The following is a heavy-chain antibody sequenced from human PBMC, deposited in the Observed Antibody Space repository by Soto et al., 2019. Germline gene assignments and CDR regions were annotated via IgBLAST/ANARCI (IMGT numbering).Heavy chain of an antibody. J-gene: IGHJ4*01. CDR3: ARVRVLRYFDWLWDY. CDR1: GGSFSGYY. V-gene: IGHV4-34*01. CDR2: INHSGST. D-gene: IGHD3-9*01. Sequence: SETLSLTCAVYGGSFSGYYWSWIRQPPGKGLEWIGEINHSGSTNYNPSLKSRVTISVDTSKNQFSLKLSSVTAADTAVYYCARVRVLRYFDWLWDYWGQGILVTVS.